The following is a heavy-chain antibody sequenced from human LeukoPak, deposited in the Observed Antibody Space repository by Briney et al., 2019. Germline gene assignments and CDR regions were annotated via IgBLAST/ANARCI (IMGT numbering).Heavy chain of an antibody. CDR1: GFTFSGSA. D-gene: IGHD1-26*01. J-gene: IGHJ4*02. V-gene: IGHV3-73*01. CDR3: SSTSAEGFAY. CDR2: IRSKANSYET. Sequence: GGSLRLSCAASGFTFSGSAMHWVRQASGKGLEWVGRIRSKANSYETAYAASVKGRFTISRDDSKNTAYLQMNSLKTEDTAVYHCSSTSAEGFAYWGQGTLVTVSS.